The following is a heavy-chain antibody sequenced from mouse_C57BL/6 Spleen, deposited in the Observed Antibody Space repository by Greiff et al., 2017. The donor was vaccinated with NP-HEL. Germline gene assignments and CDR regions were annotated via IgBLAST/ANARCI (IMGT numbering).Heavy chain of an antibody. J-gene: IGHJ3*01. CDR2: INPSTGGT. CDR1: GYSFTGYY. CDR3: ARDGDYDAWFAY. V-gene: IGHV1-42*01. D-gene: IGHD2-4*01. Sequence: EVKLQQSGPELVKPGASVKISCKASGYSFTGYYMNWVKQSPEKSLEWIGEINPSTGGTTYNQKFKAKATLTVDKSSSTAYMQLKSLTSEDSAVYYCARDGDYDAWFAYWGQGTLVTVSA.